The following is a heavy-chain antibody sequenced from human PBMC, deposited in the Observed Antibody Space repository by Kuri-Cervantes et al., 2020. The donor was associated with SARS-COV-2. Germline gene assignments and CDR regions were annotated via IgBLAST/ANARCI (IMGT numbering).Heavy chain of an antibody. D-gene: IGHD3-22*01. J-gene: IGHJ4*02. Sequence: GESLKISCAASGFTFSSYSMNWVRQAPGKGLEWVSSISSSSSYIYYADSVKGRFTISRDNAKNSLYLQMNSLRAEDTAVYYCAKDHDPHYYDSSGYYAYWGQGTLVTVSS. V-gene: IGHV3-21*01. CDR2: ISSSSSYI. CDR3: AKDHDPHYYDSSGYYAY. CDR1: GFTFSSYS.